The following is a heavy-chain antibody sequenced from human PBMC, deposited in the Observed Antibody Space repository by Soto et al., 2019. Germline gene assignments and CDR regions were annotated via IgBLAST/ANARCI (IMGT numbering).Heavy chain of an antibody. J-gene: IGHJ4*02. CDR1: AFTLSWNY. V-gene: IGHV3-23*01. D-gene: IGHD3-22*01. CDR2: ISGSGGST. Sequence: GATLRLSCTGPAFTLSWNYTSWVRPAPGKGLEWVSAISGSGGSTYYADSVKGRFTISRDNSKNTLYLQMNSLRAEDTAVYYCARYYYDSSGYFDYWGQGTLVTVSS. CDR3: ARYYYDSSGYFDY.